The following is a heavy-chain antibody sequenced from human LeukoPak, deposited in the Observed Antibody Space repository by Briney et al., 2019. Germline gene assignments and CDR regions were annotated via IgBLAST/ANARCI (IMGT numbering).Heavy chain of an antibody. CDR1: GYTFTVYY. CDR2: INPNSGGT. CDR3: ARDLTLYSGYDFFAFDI. D-gene: IGHD5-12*01. J-gene: IGHJ3*02. Sequence: ASVKVSCKTSGYTFTVYYIHWVRQAPGQGLQWLGWINPNSGGTNYAQNFQGRVTVTRDTSTATAYMELRWLTSDDTAVYYCARDLTLYSGYDFFAFDIWGQGTMVTVSS. V-gene: IGHV1-2*02.